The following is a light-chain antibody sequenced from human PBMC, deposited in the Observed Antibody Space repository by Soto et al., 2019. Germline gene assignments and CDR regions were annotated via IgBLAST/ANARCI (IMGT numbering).Light chain of an antibody. J-gene: IGKJ2*01. CDR1: QSVSSSY. CDR2: GAS. Sequence: EIELTQSPGTLSLSPGVRATLSCRASQSVSSSYLAWYQQKPGQAPRHLVHGASSRATGITDRYNGRGSGTDFTLTISRLEPEDFAVYYCQQYGSSPYTLCQWTKVDIK. V-gene: IGKV3-20*01. CDR3: QQYGSSPYT.